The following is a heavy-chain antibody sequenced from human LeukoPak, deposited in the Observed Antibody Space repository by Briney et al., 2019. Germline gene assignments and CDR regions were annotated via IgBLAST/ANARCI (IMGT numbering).Heavy chain of an antibody. Sequence: ASVKVSCKASGYTFTSYGISWVRQAPGQGLEWMGWINAGNGNTKYSQEFQGRVTITRDTSASTAYMELSSLRSEDMAVYYCARGDSSGYYFFDYWGQGTLVTVSS. CDR3: ARGDSSGYYFFDY. CDR2: INAGNGNT. D-gene: IGHD3-22*01. J-gene: IGHJ4*02. CDR1: GYTFTSYG. V-gene: IGHV1-3*03.